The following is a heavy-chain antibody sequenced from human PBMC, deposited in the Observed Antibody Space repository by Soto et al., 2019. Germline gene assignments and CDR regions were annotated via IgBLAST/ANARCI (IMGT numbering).Heavy chain of an antibody. CDR1: GESISNFY. CDR2: VHVSGVT. J-gene: IGHJ6*01. Sequence: SETLSLTCSVSGESISNFYWSWIRQPAGKGLEWIGHVHVSGVTDYNAPLQSRVTMSLDTSNSHVSLQLRSLTAADTAVYYCARDRYGWYPYFGLGVWGRVTTCAISS. CDR3: ARDRYGWYPYFGLGV. D-gene: IGHD6-19*01. V-gene: IGHV4-4*07.